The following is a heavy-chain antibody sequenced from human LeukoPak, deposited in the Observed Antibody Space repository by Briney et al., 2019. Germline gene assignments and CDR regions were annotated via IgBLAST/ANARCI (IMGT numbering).Heavy chain of an antibody. V-gene: IGHV6-1*01. CDR2: TYYRSTWYS. Sequence: PSQTLSLTCAISGDSFSSNSAAWNWIRQSPSRGLEWLGRTYYRSTWYSDYAESVKSRITINPDTSKNQFSLQLNSVTPEDTAVYYCARAYVSSWNIDYWGQGTLVTVSS. CDR1: GDSFSSNSAA. J-gene: IGHJ4*02. D-gene: IGHD6-13*01. CDR3: ARAYVSSWNIDY.